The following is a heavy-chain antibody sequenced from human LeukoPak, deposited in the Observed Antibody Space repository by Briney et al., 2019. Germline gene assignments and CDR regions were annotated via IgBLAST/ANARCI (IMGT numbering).Heavy chain of an antibody. J-gene: IGHJ4*02. V-gene: IGHV4-4*02. CDR2: INHSGST. D-gene: IGHD1-7*01. Sequence: SETLSLTCAVSGGSISSSNWWSWVRQPPGKGLEWIGEINHSGSTNYNPSFKSRVTISVDTSKNQFSLKLSSVTAADTAVYYCTRRRNYLSHFDYWGQGTLVTVSS. CDR1: GGSISSSNW. CDR3: TRRRNYLSHFDY.